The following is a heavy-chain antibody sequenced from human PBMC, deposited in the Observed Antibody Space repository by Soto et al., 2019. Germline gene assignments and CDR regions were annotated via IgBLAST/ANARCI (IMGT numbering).Heavy chain of an antibody. Sequence: GGSLRLSCAASGFTFSSYAMHWVRQAPGKGLEWVAVISYDGSNKYYADSVKGRFTISRDNSKNTLYLQMNSLRAEDTAVYYCARGWFGELLILGYYFDYWGQGTLVTVSS. D-gene: IGHD3-10*01. V-gene: IGHV3-30-3*01. CDR2: ISYDGSNK. CDR1: GFTFSSYA. CDR3: ARGWFGELLILGYYFDY. J-gene: IGHJ4*02.